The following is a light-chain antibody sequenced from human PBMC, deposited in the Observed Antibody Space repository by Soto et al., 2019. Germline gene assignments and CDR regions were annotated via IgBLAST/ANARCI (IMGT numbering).Light chain of an antibody. CDR1: QDIRTS. Sequence: DIQMTQSPSSLSAPVGARVSITCQASQDIRTSLSWFQQKPGRAPKLLIYGASYLETGVPSRFRGSGSGTDFTFTISSLHPEDIGTYYCQHYHNLPPFTFGPGTKVDIK. J-gene: IGKJ3*01. V-gene: IGKV1-33*01. CDR2: GAS. CDR3: QHYHNLPPFT.